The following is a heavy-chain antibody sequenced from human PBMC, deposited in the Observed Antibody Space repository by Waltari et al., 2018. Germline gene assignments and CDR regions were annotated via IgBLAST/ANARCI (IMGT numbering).Heavy chain of an antibody. CDR2: IYTSGST. Sequence: QVQLQESGPGLVKPSETLSLTCTVSGGSISSYYWSWIRQPAGTGLEWIGRIYTSGSTNYNPSLKSRVTMSVDTSKNQFSLKLSSVTAADTAVYYCARDNYDFWSGYYVYNWFDPWGQGTLVTVSS. CDR3: ARDNYDFWSGYYVYNWFDP. CDR1: GGSISSYY. J-gene: IGHJ5*02. D-gene: IGHD3-3*01. V-gene: IGHV4-4*07.